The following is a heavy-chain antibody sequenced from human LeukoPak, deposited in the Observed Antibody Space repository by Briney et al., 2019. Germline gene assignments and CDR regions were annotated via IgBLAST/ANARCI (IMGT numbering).Heavy chain of an antibody. V-gene: IGHV3-72*01. D-gene: IGHD2-8*01. CDR1: GFTFSSSV. J-gene: IGHJ5*02. CDR2: IRSKANRHTT. Sequence: PGGSLRLSCAASGFTFSSSVMSWVRQAPGKGLEWVGRIRSKANRHTTEYAASVKGRFTVSRDDSKNSLHLQMNSLKTEDTAVYYCSRSPAGNVLDQWGQGTLVTVSS. CDR3: SRSPAGNVLDQ.